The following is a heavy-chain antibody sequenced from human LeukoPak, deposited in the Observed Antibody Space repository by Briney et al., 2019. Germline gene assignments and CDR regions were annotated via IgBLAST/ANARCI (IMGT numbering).Heavy chain of an antibody. CDR2: ITSSGTT. V-gene: IGHV4-61*02. D-gene: IGHD6-13*01. CDR3: ARTPRIAAAESFDF. CDR1: SGSISSGTYY. Sequence: PSQTLSLTCTVSSGSISSGTYYWRWIRQPAGRGLEWIGRITSSGTTNYNPSLKNRVTISVDTSKNHFSLKLSSVTAADTAVYYCARTPRIAAAESFDFWGQGTLVTVSS. J-gene: IGHJ4*02.